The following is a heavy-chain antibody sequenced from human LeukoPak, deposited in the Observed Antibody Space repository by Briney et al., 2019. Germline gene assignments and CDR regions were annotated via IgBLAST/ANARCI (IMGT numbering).Heavy chain of an antibody. CDR2: ISAYNGNT. CDR1: GYTFTSYG. V-gene: IGHV1-18*01. Sequence: ASVKVSCKASGYTFTSYGISRVRQAPGQGLEWMGWISAYNGNTNYAQKLQGRVTITTDTSTSTAYLEQRSLRSGDTAVYYCARDRRSGIFDYWGQGTLVTVSS. J-gene: IGHJ4*02. CDR3: ARDRRSGIFDY. D-gene: IGHD1-26*01.